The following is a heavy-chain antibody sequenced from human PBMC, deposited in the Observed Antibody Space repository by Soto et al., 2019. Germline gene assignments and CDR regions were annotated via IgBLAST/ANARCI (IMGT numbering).Heavy chain of an antibody. J-gene: IGHJ3*02. D-gene: IGHD1-26*01. V-gene: IGHV1-69*12. CDR3: ARARWELLRKNAFDI. Sequence: QVQLVQSGAEVKKPGSSVKVSCRSSGGTFRSYAISWVRQAPGQGLEWMGGIIPIFGTAKYAQKVQGTVTHTADESTSTAYMELSSPRSEDTAVYYCARARWELLRKNAFDIWGQGTMVTVSS. CDR1: GGTFRSYA. CDR2: IIPIFGTA.